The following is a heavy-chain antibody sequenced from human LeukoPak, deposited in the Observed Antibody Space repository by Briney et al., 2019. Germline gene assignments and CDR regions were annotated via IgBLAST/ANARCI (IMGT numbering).Heavy chain of an antibody. CDR1: GGSIKSNNW. V-gene: IGHV4-4*02. J-gene: IGHJ6*02. Sequence: SGTLSLTCAVSGGSIKSNNWWSWVPQPPGKGLEWIGEICHSGSTNYNPSLESRVTVSVDKSKNQFSLDLSSVTAADTAVYYCARFCGSTSWYSGYYYGIDVWGQGTTVTVSS. CDR3: ARFCGSTSWYSGYYYGIDV. D-gene: IGHD2-2*01. CDR2: ICHSGST.